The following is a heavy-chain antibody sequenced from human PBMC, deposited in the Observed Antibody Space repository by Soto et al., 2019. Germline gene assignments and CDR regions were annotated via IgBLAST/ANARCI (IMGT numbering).Heavy chain of an antibody. CDR1: GFTFSSYA. CDR2: ISYDGSNK. V-gene: IGHV3-30-3*01. Sequence: GGSLGLSCAASGFTFSSYAMHWVRQAPGKGLEWVAVISYDGSNKYYADSVKGRFTISRDNSKNTLYLQMNSLRAEDTAVYYCARDLAYCGGDCYSAGYYYYGMDVWGQGTTVTVSS. CDR3: ARDLAYCGGDCYSAGYYYYGMDV. D-gene: IGHD2-21*02. J-gene: IGHJ6*02.